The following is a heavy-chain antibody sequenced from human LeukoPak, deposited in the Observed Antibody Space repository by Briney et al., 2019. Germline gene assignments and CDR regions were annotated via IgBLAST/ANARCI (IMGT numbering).Heavy chain of an antibody. CDR2: IYHSGST. V-gene: IGHV4-4*02. CDR1: GGSISSSNW. Sequence: SGTLSLTCAVSGGSISSSNWWSWVRQPPGKGPEWIGEIYHSGSTNYNPSLKSRVTISVDKSKNQFSLKLSSVTAADTAVYYCARPRLYCSSTSCPSYYGMDVWGKGTTVTVSS. J-gene: IGHJ6*04. D-gene: IGHD2-2*01. CDR3: ARPRLYCSSTSCPSYYGMDV.